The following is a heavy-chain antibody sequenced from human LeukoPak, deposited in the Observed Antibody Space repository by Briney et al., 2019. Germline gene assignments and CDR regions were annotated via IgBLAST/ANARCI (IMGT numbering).Heavy chain of an antibody. V-gene: IGHV3-15*01. J-gene: IGHJ3*02. CDR2: IKSKTDGGTT. D-gene: IGHD1-14*01. CDR3: TTEELNRVFITAFDI. CDR1: GFTFSSYE. Sequence: GGSLRLSCAASGFTFSSYEMNWVRQAPGKGLEWVGRIKSKTDGGTTDYAAPVKGRFTISRDDSKNTLYLQMNSLKTEDTAVYYCTTEELNRVFITAFDIWGQGTMVTVSS.